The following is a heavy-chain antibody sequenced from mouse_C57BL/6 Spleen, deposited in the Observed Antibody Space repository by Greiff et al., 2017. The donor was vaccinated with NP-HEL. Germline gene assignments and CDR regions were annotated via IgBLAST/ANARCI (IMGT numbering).Heavy chain of an antibody. Sequence: EVQGVESGEGLVKPGGSLKLSCAASGFTFSSYAMSWVRQTPEKRLEWVAYISSGGDYIYYADTVKGRFTISRDNARNTLYLQMSSLKSEDTAMYYCTSAYSSSPYFDYWGQGTTLTVSS. CDR1: GFTFSSYA. D-gene: IGHD1-1*01. J-gene: IGHJ2*01. CDR3: TSAYSSSPYFDY. CDR2: ISSGGDYI. V-gene: IGHV5-9-1*02.